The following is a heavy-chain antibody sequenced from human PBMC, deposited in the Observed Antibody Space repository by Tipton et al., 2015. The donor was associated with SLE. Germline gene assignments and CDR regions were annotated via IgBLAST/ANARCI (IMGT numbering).Heavy chain of an antibody. V-gene: IGHV4-59*08. CDR1: GGSFSGYY. D-gene: IGHD1-26*01. CDR2: IYYSGST. J-gene: IGHJ3*02. Sequence: LRLSCAVYGGSFSGYYWSWIRQPPGKGLEWIGYIYYSGSTNYNPSLKSRVTISVDTSKNQFSLKLSSVTAADTAVYYCASQDGTFDIWGQGTMVIVSS. CDR3: ASQDGTFDI.